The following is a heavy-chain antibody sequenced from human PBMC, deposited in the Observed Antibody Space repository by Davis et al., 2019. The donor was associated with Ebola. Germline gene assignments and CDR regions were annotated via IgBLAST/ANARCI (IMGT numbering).Heavy chain of an antibody. Sequence: SETLSLTCTVSDYSISSGYYWGWIRPPPGKGLGWIGSIYHSGSTHYNPSLGSRVTISLDTSKNQFSLKRSSVTAADTAVYYCARGRYSYGYFNNWGQGTLVTVSS. D-gene: IGHD5-18*01. CDR2: IYHSGST. V-gene: IGHV4-38-2*02. CDR3: ARGRYSYGYFNN. J-gene: IGHJ4*02. CDR1: DYSISSGYY.